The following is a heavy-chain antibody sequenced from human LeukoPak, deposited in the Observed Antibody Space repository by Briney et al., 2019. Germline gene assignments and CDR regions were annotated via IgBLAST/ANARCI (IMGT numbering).Heavy chain of an antibody. Sequence: PSETLSLTCAVYGGSFSGYYWSWIRQPPGKGLEWIGEINHSGSTNYNPSLKSRVTISVDTSKNQFSLKLSSVTAADTAVYYCARRKSAPDYWGQGTLVTVSS. V-gene: IGHV4-34*01. CDR3: ARRKSAPDY. CDR2: INHSGST. CDR1: GGSFSGYY. J-gene: IGHJ4*02.